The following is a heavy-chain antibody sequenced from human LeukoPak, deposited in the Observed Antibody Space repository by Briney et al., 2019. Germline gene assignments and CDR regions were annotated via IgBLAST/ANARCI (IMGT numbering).Heavy chain of an antibody. V-gene: IGHV3-30*18. CDR2: ISYDGSNK. D-gene: IGHD3-22*01. Sequence: GGSLRLSCAASGFTFSSYGMHWVRQAPGKGLERVAVISYDGSNKYYADSVKGRFTISRDNSKNTLYLQMNSLRAEDTAVYYCAKDGRVVVILDALVGSFDYWGQGTLVTVSS. J-gene: IGHJ4*02. CDR1: GFTFSSYG. CDR3: AKDGRVVVILDALVGSFDY.